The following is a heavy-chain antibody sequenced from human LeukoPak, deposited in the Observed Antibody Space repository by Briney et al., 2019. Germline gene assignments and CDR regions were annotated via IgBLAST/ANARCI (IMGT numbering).Heavy chain of an antibody. CDR1: GFTVSSNY. CDR3: AREYPLFHYFDY. CDR2: IYSGGST. Sequence: GGSLRLSCAASGFTVSSNYMSWVRQAPGKGLECVSVIYSGGSTYYADSVKGRFTISRDNSKNTLYLQMNSLRAEDTAVYYCAREYPLFHYFDYWGQGTLVTVSS. J-gene: IGHJ4*02. V-gene: IGHV3-53*01. D-gene: IGHD2-2*01.